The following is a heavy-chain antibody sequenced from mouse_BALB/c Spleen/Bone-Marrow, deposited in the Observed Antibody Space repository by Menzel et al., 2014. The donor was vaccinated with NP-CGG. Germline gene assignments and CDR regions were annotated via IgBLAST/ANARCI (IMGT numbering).Heavy chain of an antibody. CDR1: GFTFSSYA. D-gene: IGHD2-4*01. Sequence: EVHLVESGGGLVKPGGSLKLSCAASGFTFSSYAMSWVRQTPEKRLEWVATISSGGSYTYYPDSVKGRFTISRDNAKNTLYLQMSSLRFEDTAMYYCARHGITRLLDYWGQGTTLTVSS. CDR3: ARHGITRLLDY. V-gene: IGHV5-9-3*01. CDR2: ISSGGSYT. J-gene: IGHJ2*01.